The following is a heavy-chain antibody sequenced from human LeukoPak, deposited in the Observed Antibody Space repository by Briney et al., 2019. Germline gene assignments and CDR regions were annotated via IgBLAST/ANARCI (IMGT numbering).Heavy chain of an antibody. Sequence: ASVNVSCKASGYTFTDFYMLWVRQAPGQGLEWMGWINPNSGGTDYAQKFQGRVTMTRDTSTSTAYMELSRLRSDDTAVYHCARGHGSYYYYMDVWGKATTVTVSS. CDR2: INPNSGGT. D-gene: IGHD3-10*01. J-gene: IGHJ6*03. CDR1: GYTFTDFY. V-gene: IGHV1-2*02. CDR3: ARGHGSYYYYMDV.